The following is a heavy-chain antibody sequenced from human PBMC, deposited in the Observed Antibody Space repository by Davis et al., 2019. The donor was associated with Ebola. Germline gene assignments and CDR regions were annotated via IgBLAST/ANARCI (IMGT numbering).Heavy chain of an antibody. J-gene: IGHJ4*02. V-gene: IGHV3-48*04. CDR2: ISSSSSTI. D-gene: IGHD3-3*01. CDR1: GFTFSSYS. Sequence: PGGSLRLSCAASGFTFSSYSMNWVRQAPGKGLEWVSYISSSSSTIYYADFVKGRSTVPRDNAKNTLYLQMNSLRAEDTAVYYCARETSGFLEWLDYWGQGTLLTVSS. CDR3: ARETSGFLEWLDY.